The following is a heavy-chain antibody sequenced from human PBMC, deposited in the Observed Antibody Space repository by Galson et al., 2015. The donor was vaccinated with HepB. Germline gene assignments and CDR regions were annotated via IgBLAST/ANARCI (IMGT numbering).Heavy chain of an antibody. Sequence: SLRLSCAASGFTFRSYSMNWVRQAPGKGLEWVSSISSSSSYIYYADSVKGRFTISRDNAKNSLYLQMNSLRAEDTAVYYCARADGKETTVTRYGMDVWGQGTTVTVSS. V-gene: IGHV3-21*01. J-gene: IGHJ6*02. CDR3: ARADGKETTVTRYGMDV. CDR2: ISSSSSYI. CDR1: GFTFRSYS. D-gene: IGHD4-17*01.